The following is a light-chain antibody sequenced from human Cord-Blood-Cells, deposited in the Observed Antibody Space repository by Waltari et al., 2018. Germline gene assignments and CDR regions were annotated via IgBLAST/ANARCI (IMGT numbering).Light chain of an antibody. CDR2: YDS. CDR3: QVWDSSSDHNYV. J-gene: IGLJ1*01. Sequence: SYVLTQPPSVSVAPGKTARITCGGNNIGSKSVHWYQQKPGQAPVLVSYYDSDRPSGIPERFSGSNSGNTATLTISRVEAGDEADYYCQVWDSSSDHNYVFGTGTKVTVL. CDR1: NIGSKS. V-gene: IGLV3-21*04.